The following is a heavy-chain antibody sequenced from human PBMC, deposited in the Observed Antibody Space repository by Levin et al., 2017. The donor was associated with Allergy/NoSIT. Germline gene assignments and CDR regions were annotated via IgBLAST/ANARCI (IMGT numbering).Heavy chain of an antibody. Sequence: ESLKISCAVSGFSISDYALAWVRQAPGKGLEWVSEITGGGFNTYYGDSVKGRFTVSKDDSKDTLYLDLSSLRVEDTAVYYCAKKQGGTSGFSFDVWGQGTMVTVSS. CDR2: ITGGGFNT. CDR3: AKKQGGTSGFSFDV. V-gene: IGHV3-23*01. CDR1: GFSISDYA. J-gene: IGHJ3*01. D-gene: IGHD1-1*01.